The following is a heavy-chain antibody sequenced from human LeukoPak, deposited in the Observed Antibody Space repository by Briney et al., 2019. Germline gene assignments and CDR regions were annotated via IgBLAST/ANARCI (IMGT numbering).Heavy chain of an antibody. V-gene: IGHV4-39*07. Sequence: SETLSLTCTVSGDSISSYYWSWIRQPPGKGLEWIGSIFYSGSTFYSPSLKSRVTISVDTSKDQFSLRLSSVTAADTAVYYCARDIGWFSGSWFDPWGQGTLVTVSS. CDR2: IFYSGST. CDR3: ARDIGWFSGSWFDP. J-gene: IGHJ5*02. CDR1: GDSISSYY. D-gene: IGHD1-26*01.